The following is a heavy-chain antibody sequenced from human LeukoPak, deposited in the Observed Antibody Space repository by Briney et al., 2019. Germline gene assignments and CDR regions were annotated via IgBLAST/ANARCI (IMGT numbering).Heavy chain of an antibody. J-gene: IGHJ4*02. Sequence: QSGGCLSLSCAASGFTLSRYCMSWVREAPGKGLECVANMKYDGSEKYYADSVKGRFTISRDNAKNLLYLQMNSLRAEDTAVYYCARDIEAAGLFLDYWGQGTLVTVSS. V-gene: IGHV3-7*01. CDR2: MKYDGSEK. CDR1: GFTLSRYC. CDR3: ARDIEAAGLFLDY. D-gene: IGHD6-13*01.